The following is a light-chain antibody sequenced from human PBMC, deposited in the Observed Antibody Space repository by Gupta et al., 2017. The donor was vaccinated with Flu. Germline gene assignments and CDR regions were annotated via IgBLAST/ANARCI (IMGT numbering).Light chain of an antibody. CDR2: ANK. J-gene: IGLJ2*01. V-gene: IGLV3-19*01. CDR1: SLRSSY. Sequence: QTVRITCQGDSLRSSYASWYQQKPGQAPGLVIYANKIRPSGIPDRVSGSSSGNTASLTITGAQAEEEADYYCKSRDSTNYHHVVFGGGTKLTVL. CDR3: KSRDSTNYHHVV.